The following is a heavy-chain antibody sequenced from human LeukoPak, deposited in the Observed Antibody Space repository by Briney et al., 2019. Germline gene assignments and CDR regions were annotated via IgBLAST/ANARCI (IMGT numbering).Heavy chain of an antibody. J-gene: IGHJ4*02. V-gene: IGHV3-23*01. CDR3: AKNYGDYPLFDY. D-gene: IGHD4-17*01. CDR1: GFTFSSYA. CDR2: ISGSGGST. Sequence: GGSLRLSCAASGFTFSSYAMSWVRQAPGKGLEWVSAISGSGGSTYYADSVKGQFTISRDNSKNTLYLQMNSLRAEDTAVYYCAKNYGDYPLFDYWGQGTLVTVSS.